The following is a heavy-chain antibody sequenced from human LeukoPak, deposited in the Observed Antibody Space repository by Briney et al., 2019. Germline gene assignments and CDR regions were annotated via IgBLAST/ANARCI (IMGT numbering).Heavy chain of an antibody. CDR1: GGSISSGGYY. D-gene: IGHD1-26*01. Sequence: SQTLSLTCTVSGGSISSGGYYWSWNRQHPGKGLEWIGYIYYSGSTYYNPSPKSRVTISVDTSKNQFSLKLSSVTAADTAVYYCAREGATNPLDYWGQGTLVTVSS. CDR3: AREGATNPLDY. V-gene: IGHV4-31*03. J-gene: IGHJ4*02. CDR2: IYYSGST.